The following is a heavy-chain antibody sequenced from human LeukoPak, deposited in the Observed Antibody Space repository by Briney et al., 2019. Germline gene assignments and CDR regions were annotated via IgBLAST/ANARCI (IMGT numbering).Heavy chain of an antibody. CDR1: GFTFSSYW. D-gene: IGHD2-2*01. J-gene: IGHJ5*02. V-gene: IGHV3-7*01. CDR2: IKQDGSEK. CDR3: ARRGRYCSSTSCYGFGP. Sequence: GGSLRLSCAASGFTFSSYWMSWVRQAPGKGLEWVANIKQDGSEKHYVDSVKGRFTISRDNAKNSLYLQMNSLRAEDTAVYYCARRGRYCSSTSCYGFGPWGQGTLVTVSS.